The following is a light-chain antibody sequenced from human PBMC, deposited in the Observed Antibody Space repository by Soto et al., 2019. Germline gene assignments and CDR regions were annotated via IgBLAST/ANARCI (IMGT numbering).Light chain of an antibody. CDR1: QGINSY. CDR2: TAS. V-gene: IGKV1-9*01. J-gene: IGKJ2*01. CDR3: QQLNNYPYT. Sequence: DIQLTQSPSFLSASLGDRVTITCRASQGINSYLAWYQQQPGKAPKLLIYTASTLQKGVPSRFSGSGSGTEFTLTISSLQPEDFATYYCQQLNNYPYTFGQGTKLEIK.